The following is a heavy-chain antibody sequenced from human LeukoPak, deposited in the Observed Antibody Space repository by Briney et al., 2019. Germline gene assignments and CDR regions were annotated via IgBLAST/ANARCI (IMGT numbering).Heavy chain of an antibody. Sequence: GRSLRLSCAASGFTFRTYDMNGVRQAPGKGLEWVSHISTTGTTVYYADAVKGRFTISRDNAKNSLYLQMNSLRAEDTAVYYCARGLTMGHFGGQGTLVTVSS. D-gene: IGHD4/OR15-4a*01. CDR3: ARGLTMGHF. V-gene: IGHV3-48*03. J-gene: IGHJ4*02. CDR1: GFTFRTYD. CDR2: ISTTGTTV.